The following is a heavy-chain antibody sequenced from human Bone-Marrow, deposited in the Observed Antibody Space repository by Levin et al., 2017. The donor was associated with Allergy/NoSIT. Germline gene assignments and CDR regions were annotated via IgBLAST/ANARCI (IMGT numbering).Heavy chain of an antibody. V-gene: IGHV3-53*01. CDR1: GFTVSSNY. D-gene: IGHD4-17*01. CDR2: IYSGGST. J-gene: IGHJ6*02. Sequence: SCAASGFTVSSNYMSWVRQAPGKGLEWVSVIYSGGSTYYADSVKGRFTISRDNSKNTLYLQMNSLRAEDTAVYYCARAFTVSYYYYYGMDVWGQGTTVTVSS. CDR3: ARAFTVSYYYYYGMDV.